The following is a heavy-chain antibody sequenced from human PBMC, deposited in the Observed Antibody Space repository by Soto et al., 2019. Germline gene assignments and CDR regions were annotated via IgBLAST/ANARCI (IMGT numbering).Heavy chain of an antibody. CDR1: GFSFNTRGVG. D-gene: IGHD6-19*01. CDR3: AHLVPGPLSFAY. J-gene: IGHJ4*02. CDR2: IYWDGDS. V-gene: IGHV2-5*02. Sequence: QITLKESGPPLMKPTQTLALTCTFSGFSFNTRGVGVAWIRQPPGKTLEWLAVIYWDGDSRYSPSLTDRLSITKDMSTKQVVLTLSNVDPVDTGTYYCAHLVPGPLSFAYWGQGALVTVSS.